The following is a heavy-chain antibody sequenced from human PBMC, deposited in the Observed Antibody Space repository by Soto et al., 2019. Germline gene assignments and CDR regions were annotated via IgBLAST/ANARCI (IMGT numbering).Heavy chain of an antibody. CDR2: IYYSGST. V-gene: IGHV4-61*08. J-gene: IGHJ4*02. CDR1: GDSISSYSISVYY. Sequence: SETLSLTCTVSGDSISSYSISVYYWSWIRQPPGKGLEWIGYIYYSGSTNYNPSLKSRVTISVDTSKNQFSLKLSSVTAADTAVYYCARLVVPAAMIRIFDYWGQGTLVTVSS. D-gene: IGHD2-2*01. CDR3: ARLVVPAAMIRIFDY.